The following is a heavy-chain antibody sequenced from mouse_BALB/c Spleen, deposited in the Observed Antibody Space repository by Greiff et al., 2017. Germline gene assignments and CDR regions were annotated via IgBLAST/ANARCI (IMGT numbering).Heavy chain of an antibody. CDR2: IWAGGST. J-gene: IGHJ3*01. CDR1: GFSLNSYG. D-gene: IGHD1-2*01. V-gene: IGHV2-9*02. Sequence: VQLQQSGPGLVAPSQSLSITCTVSGFSLNSYGVHWVRQPPGKGLEWLGVIWAGGSTNYNSALMSRLSISKDNSKSQVFLKRNSLQTDDTAMYYCARDQLRLWFAYGGQGTLVTVSA. CDR3: ARDQLRLWFAY.